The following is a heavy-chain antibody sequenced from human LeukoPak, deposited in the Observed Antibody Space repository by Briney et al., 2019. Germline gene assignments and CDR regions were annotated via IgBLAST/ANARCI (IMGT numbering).Heavy chain of an antibody. V-gene: IGHV1-69*13. J-gene: IGHJ4*02. CDR3: ARDAGTVTTFGY. Sequence: SVKVSCKASGGTFSSCAISWVRHAPGKGLEWMGGIIPIFGTANYAQKFQGRVTITADESTSTAYMELSSLRSEDTAVYYCARDAGTVTTFGYWGQGTLVTVSS. CDR2: IIPIFGTA. D-gene: IGHD4-17*01. CDR1: GGTFSSCA.